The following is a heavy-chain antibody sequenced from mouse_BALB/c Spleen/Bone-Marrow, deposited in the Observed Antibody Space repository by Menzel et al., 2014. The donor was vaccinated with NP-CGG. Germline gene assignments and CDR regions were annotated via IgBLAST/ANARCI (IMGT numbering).Heavy chain of an antibody. CDR3: TRQRNWDHYAMDY. CDR2: ISSGGGYT. CDR1: GFTFSTYG. D-gene: IGHD4-1*01. J-gene: IGHJ4*01. V-gene: IGHV5-6*01. Sequence: EVHLVESGGDLVKPGGSLKLSCAASGFTFSTYGMSWVRQTPDKRLEWVATISSGGGYTYYPDSVKGRFTISRDNANNTLHLQMSSLKSEDTAMYYCTRQRNWDHYAMDYWGQGTSVTVSS.